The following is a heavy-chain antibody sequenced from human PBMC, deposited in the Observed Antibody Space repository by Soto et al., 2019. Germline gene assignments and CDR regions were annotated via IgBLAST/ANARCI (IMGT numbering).Heavy chain of an antibody. CDR1: GFSVSSNY. J-gene: IGHJ4*02. CDR2: IYRGGST. CDR3: ARGDGYNYPHFDY. V-gene: IGHV3-53*01. D-gene: IGHD5-12*01. Sequence: EVQLVESGGGLMQPGGSLRLSCAASGFSVSSNYMNWVRQAPGKGLEWVSVIYRGGSTYYADSVKGRFTISRDNSKNTLYLQINSLRAEDTAVYYCARGDGYNYPHFDYWGQGTLVTVSS.